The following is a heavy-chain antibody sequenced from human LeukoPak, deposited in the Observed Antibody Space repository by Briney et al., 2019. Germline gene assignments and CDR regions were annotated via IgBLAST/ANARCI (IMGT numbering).Heavy chain of an antibody. D-gene: IGHD3-22*01. V-gene: IGHV3-49*04. Sequence: GRSLRLSCTASGFTFGDYAMSWVRQAPGKGLEWVGVIRSKAYGGTTGYAASVKGRFTIPRDDSKSIAYLQMNSLKTEANAVSYCTVTWDYYDSSGYRRYFQHWGQGTLVTVSS. CDR1: GFTFGDYA. J-gene: IGHJ1*01. CDR2: IRSKAYGGTT. CDR3: TVTWDYYDSSGYRRYFQH.